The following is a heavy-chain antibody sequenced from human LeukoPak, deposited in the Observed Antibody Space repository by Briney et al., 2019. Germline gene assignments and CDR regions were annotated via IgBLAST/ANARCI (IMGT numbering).Heavy chain of an antibody. CDR3: ARVSTSYNDFWSGDY. CDR2: IKQDGSEK. J-gene: IGHJ4*02. Sequence: PGGSLRLSCAASGFTFSSYWMSWVRQAPGKGLEWVANIKQDGSEKYYVDSVKGRFTISRDNAKNSLYLQMNSLRAEDTAVYYCARVSTSYNDFWSGDYWGQGTLVTVSS. D-gene: IGHD3-3*01. CDR1: GFTFSSYW. V-gene: IGHV3-7*01.